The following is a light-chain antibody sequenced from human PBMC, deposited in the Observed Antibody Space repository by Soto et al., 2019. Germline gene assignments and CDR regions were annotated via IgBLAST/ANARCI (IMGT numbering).Light chain of an antibody. CDR2: EVV. CDR3: KSYACSNTYV. J-gene: IGLJ1*01. V-gene: IGLV2-8*01. Sequence: QSALTQPPSASGSPGQSVTISCTGTKNDIGVYDFVSWYQHHPGKAPRLIIYEVVQRPSGVPDRFSGSKSGNTASLTVSGLQAADEGDYFCKSYACSNTYVFGSGTKLTVL. CDR1: KNDIGVYDF.